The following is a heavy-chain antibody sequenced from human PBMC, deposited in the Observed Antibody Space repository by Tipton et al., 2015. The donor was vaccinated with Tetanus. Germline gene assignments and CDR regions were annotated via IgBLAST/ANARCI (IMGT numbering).Heavy chain of an antibody. CDR3: ARQPYASVNDWFDP. D-gene: IGHD3-16*01. J-gene: IGHJ5*02. CDR1: NGSVSSSLYC. V-gene: IGHV4-39*01. Sequence: TLSLTCTVSNGSVSSSLYCWAWVRQSPGRGLEWIGTIYYNGNTYYNPSLKSRVTISVDTSKNQFSLKLTSVTAADTAVYYCARQPYASVNDWFDPWGQGTLVTVSS. CDR2: IYYNGNT.